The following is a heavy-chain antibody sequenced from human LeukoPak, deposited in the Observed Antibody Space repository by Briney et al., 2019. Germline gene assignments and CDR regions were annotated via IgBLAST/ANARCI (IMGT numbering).Heavy chain of an antibody. V-gene: IGHV4-39*01. Sequence: PSETLSLTCTVSGGSIISGTYYWDWIRQPPGKGLEWIGTCFYTGSTYYNPSLRSRVTMSVDTSKNQFSLNLNSVTAADTAVYYCARASLAVAGPFDSWGQGILVIVSS. D-gene: IGHD6-19*01. CDR2: CFYTGST. J-gene: IGHJ4*02. CDR1: GGSIISGTYY. CDR3: ARASLAVAGPFDS.